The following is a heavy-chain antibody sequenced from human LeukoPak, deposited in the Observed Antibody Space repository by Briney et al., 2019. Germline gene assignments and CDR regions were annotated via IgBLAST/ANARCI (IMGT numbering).Heavy chain of an antibody. Sequence: GGSLRLSCAASGCTFSSYGMSWVRQAPGKGLELVSAISGSGSSTYYAASLNGRFTISSDNSTNTQYLQMNSLIAEDTAVYYCAKGRAGNYYYQSSDYWGQGTLVTVSS. V-gene: IGHV3-23*01. CDR3: AKGRAGNYYYQSSDY. CDR1: GCTFSSYG. D-gene: IGHD3-22*01. J-gene: IGHJ4*02. CDR2: ISGSGSST.